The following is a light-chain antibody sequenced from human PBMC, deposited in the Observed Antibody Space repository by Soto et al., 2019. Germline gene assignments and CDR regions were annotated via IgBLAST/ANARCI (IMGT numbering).Light chain of an antibody. CDR3: QQRGNWPIT. V-gene: IGKV3-11*01. J-gene: IGKJ5*01. CDR2: DAS. CDR1: PSVSNY. Sequence: EIVLTQSPATLSLSPGESATLSCRASPSVSNYLAWYQQKPGQAPRLLIYDASNRATGIPARFSGSGSGTDFTLPISSLEPEDFAVYYCQQRGNWPITFGQGTRLEIK.